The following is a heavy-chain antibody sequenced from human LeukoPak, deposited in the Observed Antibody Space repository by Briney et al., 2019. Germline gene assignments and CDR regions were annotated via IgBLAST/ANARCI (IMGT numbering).Heavy chain of an antibody. D-gene: IGHD6-13*01. CDR1: GFTFTSYW. CDR3: ARDGTAAGLYFDL. CDR2: INQNVVEK. J-gene: IGHJ4*01. V-gene: IGHV3-7*01. Sequence: GGSLRLSCAVSGFTFTSYWMNWVRQAPGKGLEWVASINQNVVEKSSVDSVKGRFTISRDNAKNSLYLQMSSLRAEDTAVYYCARDGTAAGLYFDLWGQGTLVTVSS.